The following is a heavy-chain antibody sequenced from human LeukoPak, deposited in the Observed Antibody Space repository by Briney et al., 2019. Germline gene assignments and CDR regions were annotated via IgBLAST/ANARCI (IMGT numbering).Heavy chain of an antibody. CDR3: ARMKYNWNYLGAFDI. CDR2: IRYDGDNK. Sequence: PGGSLRLSCAASGFTFSSYGMHWVRQAPGKGLEWVAFIRYDGDNKYYADSVKGRFTISRDNSENTLYLQMNSLRAEDTAVYYCARMKYNWNYLGAFDIWGQGTMVTVSS. J-gene: IGHJ3*02. V-gene: IGHV3-30*02. CDR1: GFTFSSYG. D-gene: IGHD1-7*01.